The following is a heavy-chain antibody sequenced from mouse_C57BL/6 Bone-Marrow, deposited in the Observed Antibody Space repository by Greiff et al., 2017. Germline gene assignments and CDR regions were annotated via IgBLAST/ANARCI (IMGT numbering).Heavy chain of an antibody. CDR1: GYTFTSYG. D-gene: IGHD2-13*01. J-gene: IGHJ4*01. V-gene: IGHV1-81*01. Sequence: VQLQQSGAELAKPGASVTLSCKASGYTFTSYGISWVKQRTGQGLEWIGEIYPRSGNTYYNETFKGKATLTADKSHSTAYLELHSLTSEDAAVDFCARGLYGDDYFAMDYGGQGTSVTVSS. CDR2: IYPRSGNT. CDR3: ARGLYGDDYFAMDY.